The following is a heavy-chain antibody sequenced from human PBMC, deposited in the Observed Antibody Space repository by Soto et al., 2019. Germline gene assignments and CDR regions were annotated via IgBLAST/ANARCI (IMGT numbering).Heavy chain of an antibody. CDR3: AKGLVIMVRKVIIPPQYYYGMDV. Sequence: PRGSLAVACATSGFTFGDHAMSSVRQAAGNGLESASAISGSGGITYYEDSVKGRFTISRDNAKNALYLQMNSLRAEETAVYYCAKGLVIMVRKVIIPPQYYYGMDVWGHGTTVTVSS. V-gene: IGHV3-23*01. CDR2: ISGSGGIT. CDR1: GFTFGDHA. D-gene: IGHD3-10*01. J-gene: IGHJ6*01.